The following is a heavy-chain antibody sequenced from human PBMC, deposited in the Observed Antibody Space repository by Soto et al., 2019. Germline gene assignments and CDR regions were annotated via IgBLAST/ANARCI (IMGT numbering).Heavy chain of an antibody. CDR2: IYPGDSDT. CDR3: ARVYYDFWSGYYYYGMDV. D-gene: IGHD3-3*01. J-gene: IGHJ6*02. Sequence: PGESLKISCKGSGYSFTSYWIGWVRQMPGKGLEWMGIIYPGDSDTRYSPSFQGQVTISADKSISTAYLQWSSLKASDTAMYYCARVYYDFWSGYYYYGMDVWGQGTTVTVSS. V-gene: IGHV5-51*01. CDR1: GYSFTSYW.